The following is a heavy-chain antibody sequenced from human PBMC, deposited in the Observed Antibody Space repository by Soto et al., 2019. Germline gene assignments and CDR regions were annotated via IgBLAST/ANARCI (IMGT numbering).Heavy chain of an antibody. CDR1: GGSISSYY. V-gene: IGHV4-59*01. CDR3: ARGLIAARQGVYYFDY. D-gene: IGHD6-6*01. Sequence: QVQLQESGPGLVKPSETLSLTCTVSGGSISSYYWSWIRQPPGKGLEWIGYIYYSGSTNYNPSLKSRVTISVDTSKNQFSLKLSSVTAADTAVYYCARGLIAARQGVYYFDYWGQGTLVTVSS. J-gene: IGHJ4*02. CDR2: IYYSGST.